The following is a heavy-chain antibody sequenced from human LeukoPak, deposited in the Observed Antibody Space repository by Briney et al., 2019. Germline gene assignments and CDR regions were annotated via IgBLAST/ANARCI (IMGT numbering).Heavy chain of an antibody. CDR1: GGSTSRLY. Sequence: PETLSLTWTVSGGSTSRLYWSWIRQPAGEGLGWIGRIYTSGRTNYNPSLKSRATMSVDTSKNQFSLKLSSVTAADTAVYYCARTCSSTSCYSGSPNNWFDLWGQGTLVTVSS. D-gene: IGHD2-2*01. J-gene: IGHJ5*02. CDR2: IYTSGRT. V-gene: IGHV4-4*07. CDR3: ARTCSSTSCYSGSPNNWFDL.